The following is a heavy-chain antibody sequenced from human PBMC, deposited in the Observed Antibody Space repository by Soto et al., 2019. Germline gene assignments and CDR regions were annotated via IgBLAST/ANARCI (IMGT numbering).Heavy chain of an antibody. CDR1: GFTFSSYS. D-gene: IGHD6-6*01. J-gene: IGHJ4*02. CDR3: AKDLYSSSARYFDY. CDR2: ISSSSSYI. Sequence: GGSLRLSCAASGFTFSSYSMNWVSQAPGKGLEWVSSISSSSSYIYYADSVKGRFTISRDNAKNSLYLQMNSLRAEDTAVYYCAKDLYSSSARYFDYWGQGTLVTVSS. V-gene: IGHV3-21*01.